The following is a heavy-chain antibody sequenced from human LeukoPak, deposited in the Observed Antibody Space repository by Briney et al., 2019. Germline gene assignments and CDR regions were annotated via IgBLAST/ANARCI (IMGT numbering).Heavy chain of an antibody. D-gene: IGHD3-10*01. CDR1: GFTFSTYN. V-gene: IGHV3-21*01. Sequence: GGSLRLSCAASGFTFSTYNMNWVRQAPGKGLEWVSSISSSSSYIYYADSVKGRFTISRDNSKNTLYLQMNSLRAEDTAVYYCARADGSSFDYWGQGTLVTVSS. CDR2: ISSSSSYI. CDR3: ARADGSSFDY. J-gene: IGHJ4*02.